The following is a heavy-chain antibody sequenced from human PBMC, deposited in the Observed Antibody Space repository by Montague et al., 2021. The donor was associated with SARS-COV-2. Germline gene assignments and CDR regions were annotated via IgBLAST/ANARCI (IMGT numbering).Heavy chain of an antibody. D-gene: IGHD3-16*01. V-gene: IGHV4-31*01. J-gene: IGHJ6*02. CDR1: GGSISSGGYY. CDR2: IFYRGGT. CDR3: ARANYYVMTSKAYAMDV. Sequence: TLSLTCTVSGGSISSGGYYWSWVRQPPGKGLDWIGYIFYRGGTYYNPSLKSLVSMSVDTSKIQFSLNLTSVTAADTAVYYCARANYYVMTSKAYAMDVWGQGTTVTVSS.